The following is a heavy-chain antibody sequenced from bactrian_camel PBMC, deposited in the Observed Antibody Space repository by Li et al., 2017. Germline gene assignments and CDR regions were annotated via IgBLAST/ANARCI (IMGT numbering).Heavy chain of an antibody. Sequence: HVQLVESGGALVQPGGSPRLSRLASGFTFSTYYMSWVRQTPGKGLEWMSTIYSDGTNTYYAASVKGRFTISRDNGKKTVYLQMNSLKTEDTAMYYCAKDWAYYGIGYPPDYWGQGTQVTVS. D-gene: IGHD2*01. CDR2: IYSDGTNT. J-gene: IGHJ4*01. V-gene: IGHV3-2*01. CDR1: GFTFSTYY. CDR3: AKDWAYYGIGYPPDY.